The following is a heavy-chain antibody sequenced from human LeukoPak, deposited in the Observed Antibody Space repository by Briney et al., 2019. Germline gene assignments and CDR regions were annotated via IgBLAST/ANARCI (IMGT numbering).Heavy chain of an antibody. CDR1: GGSISSGGYY. D-gene: IGHD6-6*01. CDR2: IYHSGST. Sequence: PSETLSLTCTVSGGSISSGGYYWSWIRQLPGKGLEWIGYIYHSGSTYYNPSLKSRVTISVDRSKNQFSLKLSSVTAADTAVYYCASEEYSSSARPGYWGQGTLVTVSS. V-gene: IGHV4-30-2*01. CDR3: ASEEYSSSARPGY. J-gene: IGHJ4*02.